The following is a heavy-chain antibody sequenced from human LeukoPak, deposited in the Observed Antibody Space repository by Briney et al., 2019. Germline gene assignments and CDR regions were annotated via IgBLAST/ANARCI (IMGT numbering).Heavy chain of an antibody. CDR3: ATYSYAYGMDV. V-gene: IGHV1-18*01. D-gene: IGHD5-18*01. Sequence: ASVKVSCKTSGYTFTNYGISWVRQAPGQGLEWMGWISTYNGSTNYAQKLQGRVTMTTDTSTRTAYMELRSLGSDDTAVYYCATYSYAYGMDVWGQGTTVTVSS. J-gene: IGHJ6*02. CDR2: ISTYNGST. CDR1: GYTFTNYG.